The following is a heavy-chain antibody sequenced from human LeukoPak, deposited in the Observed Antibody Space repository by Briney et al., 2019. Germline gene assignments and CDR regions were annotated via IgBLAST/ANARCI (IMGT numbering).Heavy chain of an antibody. V-gene: IGHV1-46*01. J-gene: IGHJ4*02. CDR1: GYTFTSYY. D-gene: IGHD3-22*01. CDR3: ARASYDSSGYYYGDFGY. Sequence: ASVNVSCKASGYTFTSYYMHWVRQAPGQGLEWMGIINPSGGSTSYAQKFQGRVTMTRDTSTSTVYMELSSLRSEDTAVYYCARASYDSSGYYYGDFGYWGQGTLVTVSS. CDR2: INPSGGST.